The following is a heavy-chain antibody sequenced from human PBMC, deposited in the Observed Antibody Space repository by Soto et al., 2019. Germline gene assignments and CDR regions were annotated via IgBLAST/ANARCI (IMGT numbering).Heavy chain of an antibody. CDR2: IKSKTDGGTT. CDR1: GFTFSNAW. J-gene: IGHJ4*02. CDR3: TADLYGVQELGWY. D-gene: IGHD6-13*01. Sequence: EVQLVESGGGLVKPGGSLRLSCAASGFTFSNAWMSWVRQAPGKGLEWVGRIKSKTDGGTTDYAAPVKGRFTISRDDSTSTLYLQMTSLKAEATAVCYLTADLYGVQELGWYWGQGTMVSVSS. V-gene: IGHV3-15*01.